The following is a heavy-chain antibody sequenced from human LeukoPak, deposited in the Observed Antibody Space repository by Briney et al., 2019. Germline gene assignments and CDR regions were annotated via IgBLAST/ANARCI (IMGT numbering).Heavy chain of an antibody. J-gene: IGHJ6*02. CDR3: ARGPYCSSTSCFGMDV. CDR1: GGSISSGGSY. V-gene: IGHV4-31*03. CDR2: IYYSGST. Sequence: SQTLSLTCTVSGGSISSGGSYWSWIRQHPGKGLEWIGYIYYSGSTYYNPSLKSRVTISVDTSKNQFSLKLSSVTAAGTAVYYCARGPYCSSTSCFGMDVWGQGTTVTVSS. D-gene: IGHD2-2*01.